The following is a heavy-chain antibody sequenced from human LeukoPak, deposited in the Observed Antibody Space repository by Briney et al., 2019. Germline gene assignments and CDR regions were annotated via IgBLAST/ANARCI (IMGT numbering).Heavy chain of an antibody. CDR3: AKVPGIAVAYFDY. Sequence: GGSLRLSCAASGFTFSSYAMSWVRQAPGKGLEWVSAISGSGGSTYHADSVKGRFTISRDNSKNTLYLQMNSLRAEDTAVYYCAKVPGIAVAYFDYWGQGTLVTVSS. J-gene: IGHJ4*02. V-gene: IGHV3-23*01. CDR1: GFTFSSYA. CDR2: ISGSGGST. D-gene: IGHD6-19*01.